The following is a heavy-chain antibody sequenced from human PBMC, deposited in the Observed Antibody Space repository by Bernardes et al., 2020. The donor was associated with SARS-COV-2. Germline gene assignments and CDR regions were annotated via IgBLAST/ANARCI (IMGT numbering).Heavy chain of an antibody. J-gene: IGHJ6*02. Sequence: TLSLTCTVSGGPIGSHYWSWIRQSPGKGLEWIGNVYFTGNTNHNPSLRSRAIIGIDTSKSQFSLRLNSVTAADAAVYYCARDVFLGSSWDQSYYGMDVWGQGTTVTVSS. CDR3: ARDVFLGSSWDQSYYGMDV. V-gene: IGHV4-59*11. D-gene: IGHD6-13*01. CDR1: GGPIGSHY. CDR2: VYFTGNT.